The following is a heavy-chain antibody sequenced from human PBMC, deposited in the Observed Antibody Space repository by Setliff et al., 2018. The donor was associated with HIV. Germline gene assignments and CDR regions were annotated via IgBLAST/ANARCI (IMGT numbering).Heavy chain of an antibody. D-gene: IGHD3-10*01. Sequence: SVKVSCKASRGTFSSYGFNWVRQAPRQGLEWMGGIIPILGIANYAQKFKGRVTITADKSTSTVYMELKSLRSEDTAVYYGARGVGSGSYHDDYWGQGTLVTVSS. CDR2: IIPILGIA. CDR1: RGTFSSYG. V-gene: IGHV1-69*10. CDR3: ARGVGSGSYHDDY. J-gene: IGHJ4*02.